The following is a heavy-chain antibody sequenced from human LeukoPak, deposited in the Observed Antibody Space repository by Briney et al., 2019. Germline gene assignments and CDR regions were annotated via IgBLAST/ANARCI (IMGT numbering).Heavy chain of an antibody. CDR1: GFTFSSYW. V-gene: IGHV3-7*03. Sequence: GGSLRLSCAASGFTFSSYWMNWARQAPGKGLEWVASINHNGNVNYYVDSVKGRFTISRDNAKNSLYLQMNSLRAEDTALYHCAREGVYYDLDYWGQGTLVTVSS. CDR2: INHNGNVN. J-gene: IGHJ4*02. D-gene: IGHD3-22*01. CDR3: AREGVYYDLDY.